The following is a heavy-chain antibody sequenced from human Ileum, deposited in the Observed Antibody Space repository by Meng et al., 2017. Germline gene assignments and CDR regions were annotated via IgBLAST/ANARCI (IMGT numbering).Heavy chain of an antibody. V-gene: IGHV1-8*01. CDR2: KNPDSGNT. J-gene: IGHJ5*02. Sequence: LVHVGAEVKKPWASVKASCKASGYTLTSYENNWVRQASGQGLEWLGWKNPDSGNTGYAQKFQGRVTITRDTSRTTAYMELSSLRSEDTAVYYCARDYGGNSGWFDPWGQGTLVTVSS. CDR1: GYTLTSYE. D-gene: IGHD4-23*01. CDR3: ARDYGGNSGWFDP.